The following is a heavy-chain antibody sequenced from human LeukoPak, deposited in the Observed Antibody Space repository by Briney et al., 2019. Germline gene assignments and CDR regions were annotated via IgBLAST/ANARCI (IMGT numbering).Heavy chain of an antibody. Sequence: SETLSLTCTVSGGSISSYYWSWFRQPPAKGLEWIGYIYYSGSTNYNPSLKSRVTISVDTSKNQFSLKLSSVTAADTAVYYCARVDPDSSSTLEVFDYWGQGTLVTVSS. D-gene: IGHD6-6*01. J-gene: IGHJ4*02. CDR2: IYYSGST. V-gene: IGHV4-59*01. CDR3: ARVDPDSSSTLEVFDY. CDR1: GGSISSYY.